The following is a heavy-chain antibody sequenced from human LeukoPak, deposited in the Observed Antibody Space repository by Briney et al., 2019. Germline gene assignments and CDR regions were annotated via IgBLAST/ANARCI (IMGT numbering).Heavy chain of an antibody. V-gene: IGHV4-61*02. D-gene: IGHD3-22*01. Sequence: PSETLSLTCTVSGGSISSGSYYWSWIRQPAGKGLEWIGRIYTSGSTNYNPSLKSRVTISVDTSKNQFSLKLSSVTAADTAVYYCARGLYYYDSSGYFPGDAFDIWGQGTMVTVSS. CDR1: GGSISSGSYY. CDR2: IYTSGST. J-gene: IGHJ3*02. CDR3: ARGLYYYDSSGYFPGDAFDI.